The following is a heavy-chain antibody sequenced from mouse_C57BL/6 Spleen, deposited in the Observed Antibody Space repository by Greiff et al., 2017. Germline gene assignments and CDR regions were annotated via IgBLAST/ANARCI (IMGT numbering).Heavy chain of an antibody. Sequence: VQLQQSGPELVKPGASVKISCKASGYSFTGYYMNWVKQSPEKSLEWIGEINPSTGGTTYNQKFKAKATLTVDKSSSTAYMQLKSLTSEDSAVXYCARSPTVVANAMDYWGQGTSDTVSS. CDR1: GYSFTGYY. D-gene: IGHD1-1*01. CDR3: ARSPTVVANAMDY. CDR2: INPSTGGT. J-gene: IGHJ4*01. V-gene: IGHV1-42*01.